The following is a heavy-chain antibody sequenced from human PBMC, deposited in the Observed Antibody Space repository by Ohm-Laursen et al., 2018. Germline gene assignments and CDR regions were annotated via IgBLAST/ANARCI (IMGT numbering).Heavy chain of an antibody. D-gene: IGHD2-15*01. Sequence: SVKVSCKVSGYTLTELSMHWVRQAPGKGLEWMGGFDPEDGETIYAQKFQGRVTMTEDTSTDTAYMELSSLRSEDTAVYYCATRGYCSGGSCYSGFDYWGQGTLVTVSS. CDR1: GYTLTELS. V-gene: IGHV1-24*01. CDR3: ATRGYCSGGSCYSGFDY. J-gene: IGHJ4*02. CDR2: FDPEDGET.